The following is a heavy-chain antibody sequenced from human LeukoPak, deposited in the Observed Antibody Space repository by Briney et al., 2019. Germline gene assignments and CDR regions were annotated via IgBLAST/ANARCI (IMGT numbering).Heavy chain of an antibody. Sequence: PSETLSLTCTVSGGSISSGGYYWSWIRQPPGKGLEWIGEINHSGSTNYNPSLKSRVTISVDTSKNQFSLKLSSVTAADTAVYYCASKPAPHKTVTPYYFDYWGQGTLVTVSS. CDR1: GGSISSGGYY. CDR2: INHSGST. CDR3: ASKPAPHKTVTPYYFDY. D-gene: IGHD4-4*01. V-gene: IGHV4-39*07. J-gene: IGHJ4*02.